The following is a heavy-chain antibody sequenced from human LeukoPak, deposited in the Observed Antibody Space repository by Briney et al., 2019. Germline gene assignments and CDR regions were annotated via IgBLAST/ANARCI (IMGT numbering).Heavy chain of an antibody. J-gene: IGHJ4*02. Sequence: GASVKVSCKASGYTFTTSVMHWVRQAPGQRLEWMGWINAGNGNTKCSQRFQGRVTITRDTSATTVYMDLSSLRSEDTAVYYCARLDVDTAPNDYWGQGTLVTVSS. CDR1: GYTFTTSV. D-gene: IGHD5-18*01. CDR3: ARLDVDTAPNDY. CDR2: INAGNGNT. V-gene: IGHV1-3*01.